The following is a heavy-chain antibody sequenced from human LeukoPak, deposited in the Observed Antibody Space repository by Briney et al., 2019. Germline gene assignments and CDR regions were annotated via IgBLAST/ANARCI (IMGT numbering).Heavy chain of an antibody. V-gene: IGHV3-30*02. CDR2: IRYDGSNK. J-gene: IGHJ3*02. Sequence: PGGSLRLSCAASGFTFSSYGMHWVRQAPGKGLEWVAFIRYDGSNKYYADSVKGRFTISRDNSKNTLYLQMNSLRAEDTAVYYCAKDPIYCSSTSCPRSEDDAFDIWGQGTMVTVSS. CDR1: GFTFSSYG. CDR3: AKDPIYCSSTSCPRSEDDAFDI. D-gene: IGHD2-2*01.